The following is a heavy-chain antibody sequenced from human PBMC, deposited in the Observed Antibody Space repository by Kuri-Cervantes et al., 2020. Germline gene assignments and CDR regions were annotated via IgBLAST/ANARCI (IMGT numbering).Heavy chain of an antibody. CDR3: ARARIQLRASDY. J-gene: IGHJ4*02. V-gene: IGHV1-46*01. CDR1: GYTFTSYY. D-gene: IGHD5-18*01. Sequence: ASVKVSCKASGYTFTSYYMHWVRQAPGQGLEWMGIINPSGGSTSYAQKFQGRVTTTRDTSTSTVYMELSSLRSEDTAVYYCARARIQLRASDYWGQGTLVTVSS. CDR2: INPSGGST.